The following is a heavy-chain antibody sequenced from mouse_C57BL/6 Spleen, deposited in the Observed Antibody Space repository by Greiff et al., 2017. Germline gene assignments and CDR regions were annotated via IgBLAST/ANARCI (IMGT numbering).Heavy chain of an antibody. V-gene: IGHV14-2*01. Sequence: VQLQQSGAELVKPGASVKLSCTASGFNIKDYYMHWVKQRTEQGLEWIGRIDPEDGETKYAPKFQGKATITADTSSITAYLQLSSLTSEDTAVYYCVIYDGYPYWYFDVWGTGTTVTVSS. CDR1: GFNIKDYY. CDR2: IDPEDGET. D-gene: IGHD2-3*01. CDR3: VIYDGYPYWYFDV. J-gene: IGHJ1*03.